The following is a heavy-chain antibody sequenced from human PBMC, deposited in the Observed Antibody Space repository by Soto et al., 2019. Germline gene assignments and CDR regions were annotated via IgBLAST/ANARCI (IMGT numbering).Heavy chain of an antibody. CDR3: ATSYGSGYRAFDF. D-gene: IGHD3-10*01. J-gene: IGHJ4*02. V-gene: IGHV1-69*04. Sequence: QVQLVQSGAEVKRPGSSVKVSCKASGDTFNFYSINWVRQAPGLXLEWMGRVNPILSMSNYAQRFQGRVTMTADKSTSTAYMELSGLRSEDTAIYYCATSYGSGYRAFDFWGQGALVTVSS. CDR2: VNPILSMS. CDR1: GDTFNFYS.